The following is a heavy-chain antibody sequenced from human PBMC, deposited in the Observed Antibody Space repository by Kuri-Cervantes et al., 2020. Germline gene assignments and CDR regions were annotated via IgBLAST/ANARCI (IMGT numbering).Heavy chain of an antibody. CDR3: AKDYSGAIFALNNWFDP. J-gene: IGHJ5*02. CDR2: ISGSGGST. CDR1: GFTFSDYY. V-gene: IGHV3-23*01. Sequence: GGSLRLSCAASGFTFSDYYMSWIRQAPRKGLEWVSAISGSGGSTYYADSVKGRFTISRDNSKNTLYLQMNSLRAEDTAVYYCAKDYSGAIFALNNWFDPWGQGTLVTVSS. D-gene: IGHD6-25*01.